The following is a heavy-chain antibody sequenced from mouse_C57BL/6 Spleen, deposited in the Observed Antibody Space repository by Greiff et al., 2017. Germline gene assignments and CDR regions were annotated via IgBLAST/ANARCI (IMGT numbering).Heavy chain of an antibody. D-gene: IGHD1-1*01. CDR3: ARGVHYGSNHSYFDV. J-gene: IGHJ1*03. V-gene: IGHV1-80*01. Sequence: QVQLQQSGAELVKPGASVKISCKASGYAFSSYWMNWVKQRPGKGLEWVGQIYPGDGDPNYHGKFKGKAPLTADKSSSPAYMLLSGLASEDSAVYCGARGVHYGSNHSYFDVWGKGTAVTVAS. CDR1: GYAFSSYW. CDR2: IYPGDGDP.